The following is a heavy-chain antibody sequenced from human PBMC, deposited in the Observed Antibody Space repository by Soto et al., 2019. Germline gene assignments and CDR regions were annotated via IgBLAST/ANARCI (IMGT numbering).Heavy chain of an antibody. V-gene: IGHV1-46*04. CDR2: FNPRGGST. CDR3: ARAGTSGEVPYDY. CDR1: GYTLTNYD. Sequence: QVQLVQSGAEVKKPGASVKVSCKASGYTLTNYDMHWVRQAPGQGLEWMGIFNPRGGSTSLAQKSQGRLNMTGHTSTTTLYMDVSSLASDEAAVDYCARAGTSGEVPYDYWGQGTLVSGFS. D-gene: IGHD3-10*01. J-gene: IGHJ4*02.